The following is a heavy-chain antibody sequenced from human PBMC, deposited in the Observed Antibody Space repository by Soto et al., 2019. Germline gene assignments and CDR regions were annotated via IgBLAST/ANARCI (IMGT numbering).Heavy chain of an antibody. CDR3: ARDIVVVLGDTRADYFDY. Sequence: GGSLRVSCAAPGFTISNYWMSWVRQSPGKGLEWVASIKQDGSEKYYPDSVKGRFTVSRDNPKNSLYLQLNSLRVEDTAVYYCARDIVVVLGDTRADYFDYWGQGALVTVSS. CDR2: IKQDGSEK. J-gene: IGHJ4*02. D-gene: IGHD2-15*01. CDR1: GFTISNYW. V-gene: IGHV3-7*01.